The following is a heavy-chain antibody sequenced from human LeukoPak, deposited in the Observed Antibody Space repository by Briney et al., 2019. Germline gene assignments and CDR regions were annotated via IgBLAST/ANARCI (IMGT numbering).Heavy chain of an antibody. D-gene: IGHD3-10*01. V-gene: IGHV1-69*05. Sequence: ASVKVSCKASGGTFSSYAISWVRQAPGLGLEWMGRIIPISHTPNYAQKFQGRVTLTTDDSTSTAYMELSSLSSEDTAVYYCAKDPGSLAVWGQGTLVTVS. J-gene: IGHJ3*01. CDR3: AKDPGSLAV. CDR2: IIPISHTP. CDR1: GGTFSSYA.